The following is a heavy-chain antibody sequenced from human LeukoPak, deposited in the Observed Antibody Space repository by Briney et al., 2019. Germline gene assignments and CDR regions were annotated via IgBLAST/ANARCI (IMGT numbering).Heavy chain of an antibody. CDR3: ASHYDSSGYYYAPFDY. J-gene: IGHJ4*02. Sequence: ASVKVSCKASGYTFTSYGISWVRQAPGQGLEWMGWISAYNGNTNYAQKLQGRVTMTTDTSTSTAYMELRSLRSDDTAVYYCASHYDSSGYYYAPFDYWGQGTLVTVSS. D-gene: IGHD3-22*01. CDR2: ISAYNGNT. CDR1: GYTFTSYG. V-gene: IGHV1-18*01.